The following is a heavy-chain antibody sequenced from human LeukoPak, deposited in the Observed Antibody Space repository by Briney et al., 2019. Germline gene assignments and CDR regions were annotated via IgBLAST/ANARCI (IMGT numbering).Heavy chain of an antibody. D-gene: IGHD3-10*01. CDR3: TTEGFEAPYYMDV. J-gene: IGHJ6*03. Sequence: GGSLRLSCAASGFTFSNAWMSWVRQAPGKGLEWVGHIRSKTDGGTADYAAPVKGKFTISRDDSKNTLYLQMNSLKTEDTAMYYCTTEGFEAPYYMDVWGKGTTVTVSS. CDR2: IRSKTDGGTA. V-gene: IGHV3-15*01. CDR1: GFTFSNAW.